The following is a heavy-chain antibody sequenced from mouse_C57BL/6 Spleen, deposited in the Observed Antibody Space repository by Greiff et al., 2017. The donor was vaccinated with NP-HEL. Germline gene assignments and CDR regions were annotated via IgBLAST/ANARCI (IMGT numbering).Heavy chain of an antibody. V-gene: IGHV1-50*01. J-gene: IGHJ3*01. CDR1: GYTFTSYW. Sequence: QVQLQQSGAELVKPGASVKLSCKASGYTFTSYWMQWVKQRPGQGLEWIGEIDPSDSYTNYNQKFKGKATLTVDTSSSTAYMQLSSLTSEDSAVYYCARRGYGSSYGFAYWGQGTLVAVSA. CDR2: IDPSDSYT. D-gene: IGHD1-1*01. CDR3: ARRGYGSSYGFAY.